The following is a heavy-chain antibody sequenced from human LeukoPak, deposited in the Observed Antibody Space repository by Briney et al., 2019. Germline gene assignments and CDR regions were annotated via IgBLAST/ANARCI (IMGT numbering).Heavy chain of an antibody. J-gene: IGHJ6*03. D-gene: IGHD3-16*01. CDR3: ARQGADYFYYYVDV. CDR2: IYYSGST. Sequence: PSETLSLTCSVSGGSISSNSFYWDWIRQPPGKGREWVGSIYYSGSTFYSSSLESRVILSVDMSKNQFSLKLTSVTAADTAVYYCARQGADYFYYYVDVWGEGTTVAVSS. V-gene: IGHV4-39*01. CDR1: GGSISSNSFY.